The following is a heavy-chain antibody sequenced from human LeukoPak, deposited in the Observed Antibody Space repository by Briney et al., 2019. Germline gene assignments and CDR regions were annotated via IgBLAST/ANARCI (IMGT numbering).Heavy chain of an antibody. D-gene: IGHD2-2*01. J-gene: IGHJ3*02. Sequence: SETLSLTCTVSGGTISSSSYYWGWIRQPPGKGLEWIGSIYYSGSTYYNPSLKSRVTISVDTSKNQFSLKLSSVTAADTAVYYCARVSPAAPPDAFDIWGQGTMVTVSS. CDR2: IYYSGST. CDR3: ARVSPAAPPDAFDI. CDR1: GGTISSSSYY. V-gene: IGHV4-39*01.